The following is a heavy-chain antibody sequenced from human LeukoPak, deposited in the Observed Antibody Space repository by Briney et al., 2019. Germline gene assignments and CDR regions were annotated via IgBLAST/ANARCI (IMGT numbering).Heavy chain of an antibody. CDR3: VRVWGHSGYDYFPFDY. Sequence: PGRSLRLSCAASGFTFSSYGMHWVRQAPGKGLEWVSSINGDGRYIYYADPMKGRFTISRDNAKNSLYLQMNSLRAEDTAMYYCVRVWGHSGYDYFPFDYWGQGTLVTVSS. CDR2: INGDGRYI. V-gene: IGHV3-21*01. CDR1: GFTFSSYG. J-gene: IGHJ4*02. D-gene: IGHD5-12*01.